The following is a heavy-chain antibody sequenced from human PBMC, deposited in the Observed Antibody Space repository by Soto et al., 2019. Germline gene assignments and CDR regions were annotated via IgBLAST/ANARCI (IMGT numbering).Heavy chain of an antibody. V-gene: IGHV4-59*01. J-gene: IGHJ6*02. Sequence: SETLSLTCTVSGGSISSYYWSWIRQPPGKGLEWIGYIYYSGSTNYNPSLKSRVTISVDTSKNQISLKMSSVTAADTAVYYCARERETGTDGYYYGMDVWGQGTTVTVSS. CDR1: GGSISSYY. CDR2: IYYSGST. D-gene: IGHD1-1*01. CDR3: ARERETGTDGYYYGMDV.